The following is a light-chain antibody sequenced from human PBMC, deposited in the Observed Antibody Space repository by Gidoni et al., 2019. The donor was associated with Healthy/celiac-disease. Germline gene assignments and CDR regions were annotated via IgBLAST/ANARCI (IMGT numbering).Light chain of an antibody. Sequence: QSALTQPRSVSGSPGPSVTISCIGTSSDVGGYNYVSWYHQHPGKAPKLMIYDVSKRPSGVPDRFSGSKSGNTASLTISGRQGEDEAEYYCCSYAGRYKPNYVFGTGTRVAVL. V-gene: IGLV2-11*01. J-gene: IGLJ1*01. CDR3: CSYAGRYKPNYV. CDR1: SSDVGGYNY. CDR2: DVS.